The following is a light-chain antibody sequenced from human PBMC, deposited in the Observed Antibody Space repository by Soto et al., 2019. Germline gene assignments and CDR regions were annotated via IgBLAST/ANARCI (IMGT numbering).Light chain of an antibody. V-gene: IGLV4-69*02. Sequence: QPVLTQSPSASASLGASVKLTCTLSSGHSSYATAWHQQQPQKGPRFLMKLNGDGSHSKGDGIPDRFSGSSSGAERYLTISSLQSEDEADYYCQTWGTGIRVFGGGTKLTVL. CDR3: QTWGTGIRV. CDR1: SGHSSYA. J-gene: IGLJ2*01. CDR2: LNGDGSH.